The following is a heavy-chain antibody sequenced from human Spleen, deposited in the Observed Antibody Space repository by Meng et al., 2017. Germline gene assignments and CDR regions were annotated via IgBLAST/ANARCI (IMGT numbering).Heavy chain of an antibody. J-gene: IGHJ4*02. Sequence: ESLKISCKASGYTFTSYGISWVRQAPGQGLEWMGWISAYNGNTNYAQKLQGRVTMTTDTSTSTAYMELRSLRSDDTAVYYCARVIFGNYYDSSGYYDYWGQGTLVTVSS. CDR2: ISAYNGNT. D-gene: IGHD3-22*01. CDR3: ARVIFGNYYDSSGYYDY. CDR1: GYTFTSYG. V-gene: IGHV1-18*01.